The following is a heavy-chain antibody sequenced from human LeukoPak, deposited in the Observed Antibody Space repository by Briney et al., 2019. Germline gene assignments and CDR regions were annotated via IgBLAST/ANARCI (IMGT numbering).Heavy chain of an antibody. CDR3: ASGHCSSTSCYGGH. J-gene: IGHJ4*02. D-gene: IGHD2-2*01. Sequence: GGSLRLSRAASRFTFSSYNMNWVRQAPGKGLEWVSSISSSSTYIYYADSVKGRFTISRDNAKNSLYLQMNSLRAEDTAVYYCASGHCSSTSCYGGHWGQGTLVTVSS. V-gene: IGHV3-21*01. CDR2: ISSSSTYI. CDR1: RFTFSSYN.